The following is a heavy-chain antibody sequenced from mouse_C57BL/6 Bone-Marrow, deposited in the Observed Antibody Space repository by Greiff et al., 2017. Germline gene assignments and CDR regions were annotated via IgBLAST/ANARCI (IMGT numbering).Heavy chain of an antibody. CDR3: AREGLLRAWFAY. V-gene: IGHV1-69*01. D-gene: IGHD1-1*01. J-gene: IGHJ3*01. Sequence: QVQLQQPGAELVMPGASVKLSCKASGYTFTSYWMHWVKQRPGQGLEWIGKIDPSDSYTNYNQKFKGKSTLTVDKSSSTAYMQLSSLTSEDSAVYYCAREGLLRAWFAYWGQGTLVTVSA. CDR1: GYTFTSYW. CDR2: IDPSDSYT.